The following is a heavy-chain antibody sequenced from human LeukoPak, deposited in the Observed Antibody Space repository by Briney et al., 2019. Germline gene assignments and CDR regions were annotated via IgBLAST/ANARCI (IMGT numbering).Heavy chain of an antibody. J-gene: IGHJ4*02. D-gene: IGHD5-12*01. CDR2: IYYSGST. CDR1: GGSISSSSYY. Sequence: PSETLSLTCTVSGGSISSSSYYWGWIRQPRGKGLEWIGSIYYSGSTYYNPSLKSRVTTSVDTSKNQFSLKLSSVTAADTAVYYCARLPYSGYDSEPLDYWGQGTLVTVSS. CDR3: ARLPYSGYDSEPLDY. V-gene: IGHV4-39*01.